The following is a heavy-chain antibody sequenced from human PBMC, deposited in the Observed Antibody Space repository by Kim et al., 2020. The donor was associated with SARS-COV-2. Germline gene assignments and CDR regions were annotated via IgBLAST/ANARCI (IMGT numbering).Heavy chain of an antibody. CDR1: GFNVDSNY. V-gene: IGHV3-53*04. CDR3: ASEMAQAWSGYF. CDR2: IYPSGTT. D-gene: IGHD1-1*01. Sequence: GGSLRLACAASGFNVDSNYVSWVRQAPGKGLEWVSVIYPSGTTYYAASVKGRFTLSRHTSKNTVYLQMDSLRAEDTAVYYCASEMAQAWSGYFWGQGTLVTVSS. J-gene: IGHJ4*02.